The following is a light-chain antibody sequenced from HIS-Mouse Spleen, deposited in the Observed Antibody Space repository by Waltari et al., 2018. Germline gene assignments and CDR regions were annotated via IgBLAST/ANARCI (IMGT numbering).Light chain of an antibody. Sequence: SALTPPASVSGSPGQSITISCTGTSRDVGSYNLVSWYQQHPGKAPKLMIYEGSKRPSGVSNRFSGSKSGNTASLTISGLQAEDEADYYCCSYAGSSTVVFGGGTKLTVL. J-gene: IGLJ3*02. V-gene: IGLV2-23*01. CDR1: SRDVGSYNL. CDR2: EGS. CDR3: CSYAGSSTVV.